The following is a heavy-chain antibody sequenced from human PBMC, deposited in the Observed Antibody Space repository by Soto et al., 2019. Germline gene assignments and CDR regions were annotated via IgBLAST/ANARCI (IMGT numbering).Heavy chain of an antibody. J-gene: IGHJ4*02. V-gene: IGHV3-23*01. D-gene: IGHD3-22*01. CDR1: GFTFSSHV. Sequence: EVQILESGGGLVQPGGSLRLSCVASGFTFSSHVMTWVRQAPGKGLEWVSSINPNGGSTYYAESVKGRFTISRDNFRNTVFLQMSSLRTEHTSVYYCAKGYDSLWWKGYWGQGTQVIVSS. CDR2: INPNGGST. CDR3: AKGYDSLWWKGY.